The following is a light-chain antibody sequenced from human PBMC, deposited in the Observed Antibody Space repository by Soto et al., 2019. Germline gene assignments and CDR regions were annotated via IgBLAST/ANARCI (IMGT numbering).Light chain of an antibody. CDR1: SSDVGSYNL. J-gene: IGLJ2*01. V-gene: IGLV2-23*01. CDR3: CSYAGSSTVV. CDR2: EGS. Sequence: QSALTQPASVSGSPGQAITISCTGTSSDVGSYNLVFWYQQHAGKAPKLMIYEGSKRPSGVSNRFSGSKSGNTASLTISGLQTEDEADYYCCSYAGSSTVVFGGGTQLTVL.